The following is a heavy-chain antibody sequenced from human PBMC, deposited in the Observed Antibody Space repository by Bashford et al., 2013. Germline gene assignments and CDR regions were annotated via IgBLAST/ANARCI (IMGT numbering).Heavy chain of an antibody. CDR3: AKVAVGWLEPYYFDS. CDR2: ISGSGGST. V-gene: IGHV3-23*01. D-gene: IGHD6-19*01. CDR1: GFTFNSYA. J-gene: IGHJ4*02. Sequence: GSLRLSCAASGFTFNSYAMGWVRQAPGKGLEWVSGISGSGGSTFHADSVKGRFTISRDNSKNTLYLQMSSLRAEDTAIYYCAKVAVGWLEPYYFDSWGQGTLVTVSS.